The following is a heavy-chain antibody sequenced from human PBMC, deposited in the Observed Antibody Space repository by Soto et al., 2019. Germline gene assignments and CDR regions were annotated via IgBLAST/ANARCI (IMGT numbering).Heavy chain of an antibody. CDR1: GISVSGNY. CDR3: ARDWYSNHPDYYTDV. V-gene: IGHV3-66*01. J-gene: IGHJ6*03. Sequence: EVQLVESGGGLVQPGGSLRLSCAASGISVSGNYMSWVRQAPGKGLEWVSIIYSTYTTYYADSVKGRFTISRDNSKNTVFLQMDSLRAEDTAVYYCARDWYSNHPDYYTDVWGKGTPVTVSS. D-gene: IGHD4-4*01. CDR2: IYSTYTT.